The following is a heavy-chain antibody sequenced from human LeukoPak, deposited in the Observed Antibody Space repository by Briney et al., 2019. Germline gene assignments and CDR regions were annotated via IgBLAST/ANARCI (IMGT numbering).Heavy chain of an antibody. J-gene: IGHJ5*02. CDR2: IYPDDSDT. Sequence: GESLKISCEASGHTFTNSWIAWVRQKPGKGTEWMGLIYPDDSDTRYNPSFQGQVIISADKSISTAYLQWSSLKASDTAMYYCARSAGHCSDGLCYAYKWFDLWGQGTLVTVSS. D-gene: IGHD2-8*01. V-gene: IGHV5-51*01. CDR1: GHTFTNSW. CDR3: ARSAGHCSDGLCYAYKWFDL.